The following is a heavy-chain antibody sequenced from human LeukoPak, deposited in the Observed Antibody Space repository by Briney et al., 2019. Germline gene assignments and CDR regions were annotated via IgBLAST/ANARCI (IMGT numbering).Heavy chain of an antibody. V-gene: IGHV4-59*01. Sequence: SETLSLTCTVSSVSISSYYWSWIRQPPGKGLEWIGYIYYSGSTNYNPSLKSRVTISVDTSKNQFSLKLSSVTAADTAVYYCARQPLNGWIYFDYWGQGTLVTVSS. CDR2: IYYSGST. J-gene: IGHJ4*02. CDR1: SVSISSYY. D-gene: IGHD5-12*01. CDR3: ARQPLNGWIYFDY.